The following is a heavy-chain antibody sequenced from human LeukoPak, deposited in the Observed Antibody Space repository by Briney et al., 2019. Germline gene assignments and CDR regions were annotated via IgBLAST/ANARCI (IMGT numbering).Heavy chain of an antibody. V-gene: IGHV1-69*05. J-gene: IGHJ5*01. CDR3: AKDDGSETMGFDS. CDR1: GGTFSNYA. CDR2: IIPIFRTT. Sequence: SVKVSCKASGGTFSNYAFSWVRQAPGQGLECMGGIIPIFRTTNYAEQFQGTVTLTTDQSTPTASLDLSSLRSKDPAVSYCAKDDGSETMGFDSWGKGTLSPSPQ.